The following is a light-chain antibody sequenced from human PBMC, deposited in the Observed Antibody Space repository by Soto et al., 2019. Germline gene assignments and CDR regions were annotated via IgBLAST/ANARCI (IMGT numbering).Light chain of an antibody. CDR2: SDN. CDR1: RSNVGTNG. CDR3: AAWDDRLDGWM. Sequence: QLVLTQPPSASGTPGQRVTIFCSGSRSNVGTNGVNWYQQVPGTAPRLLIYSDNQRPSGVPDRVSGSKSGTSASLAISGLQSEDEADYYCAAWDDRLDGWMFGGGTKLTVL. V-gene: IGLV1-44*01. J-gene: IGLJ3*02.